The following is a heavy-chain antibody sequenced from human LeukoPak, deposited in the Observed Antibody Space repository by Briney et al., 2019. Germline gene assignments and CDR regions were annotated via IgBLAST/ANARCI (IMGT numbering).Heavy chain of an antibody. J-gene: IGHJ4*02. D-gene: IGHD2-2*01. Sequence: SVKVSCKASGGSFSSYAISWVRRAPGQGLEWMGRFIPILGIPNYAQKFQGRVTITADKATSTAYMELSSLRSDDTGVFYCARAYCNSPTCYREGFDYWGQGTLVTVAS. CDR1: GGSFSSYA. CDR2: FIPILGIP. V-gene: IGHV1-69*04. CDR3: ARAYCNSPTCYREGFDY.